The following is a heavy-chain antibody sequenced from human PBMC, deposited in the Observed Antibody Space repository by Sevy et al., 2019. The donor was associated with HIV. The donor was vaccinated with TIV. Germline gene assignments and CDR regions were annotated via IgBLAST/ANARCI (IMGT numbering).Heavy chain of an antibody. CDR3: ARPSYTGSSFWYFDL. CDR2: FYSSGNT. V-gene: IGHV4-4*07. J-gene: IGHJ2*01. D-gene: IGHD1-26*01. Sequence: SETLSLTCTVSGGSISGTYWTWIRQPAGKGLEWIGTFYSSGNTDYNPSLKSRVTMSVDTSKNQFSLNLSSVTAADTAVYYCARPSYTGSSFWYFDLWGRGTLVTVFS. CDR1: GGSISGTY.